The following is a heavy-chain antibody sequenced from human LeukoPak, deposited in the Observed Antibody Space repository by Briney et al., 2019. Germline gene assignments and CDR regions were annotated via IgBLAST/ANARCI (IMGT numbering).Heavy chain of an antibody. Sequence: GGSLRLSCAASGFTFSSYSMHWVRQAPGKGLEWISSISSSSSSYSYTYYADSVKGRFTISRDNSKKTLYLQMSILRAEDTAVYYCAAPHPGYYDILTGYYYSWGQGTLVTVSS. J-gene: IGHJ4*02. D-gene: IGHD3-9*01. CDR3: AAPHPGYYDILTGYYYS. CDR1: GFTFSSYS. CDR2: ISSSSSSYSYT. V-gene: IGHV3-21*04.